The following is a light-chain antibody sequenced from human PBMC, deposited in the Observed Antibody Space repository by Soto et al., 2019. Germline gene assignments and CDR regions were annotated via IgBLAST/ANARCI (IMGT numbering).Light chain of an antibody. CDR2: DAS. CDR1: QSVSSY. V-gene: IGKV3-11*01. Sequence: EIVLTQSPSTLSLSPGERATLSCRASQSVSSYLAWYQQKPGQAPRLLIYDASNRVTGIPARFSGSGSGTDFTLTISSLEPEDFAVYYCQQRSNWSTFGQGTRLEIK. CDR3: QQRSNWST. J-gene: IGKJ5*01.